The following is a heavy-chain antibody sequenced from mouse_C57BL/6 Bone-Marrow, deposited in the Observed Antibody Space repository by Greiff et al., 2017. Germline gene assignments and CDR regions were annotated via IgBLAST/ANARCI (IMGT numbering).Heavy chain of an antibody. J-gene: IGHJ4*01. Sequence: EVNVVESGGGLVQPGGSLKLSCAASGFTFSDYYMYWVRQTPEKRLEWVAYISNGGGSTYYPDTVKGRFTISRDNAKNTLYLQMSRLKSEDTAMYYCARQNGSSYGYAMDYWGQGTSVTVSS. D-gene: IGHD1-1*01. V-gene: IGHV5-12*01. CDR2: ISNGGGST. CDR1: GFTFSDYY. CDR3: ARQNGSSYGYAMDY.